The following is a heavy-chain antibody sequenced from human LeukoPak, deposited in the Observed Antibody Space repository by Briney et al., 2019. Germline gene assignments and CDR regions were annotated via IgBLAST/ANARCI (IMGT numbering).Heavy chain of an antibody. V-gene: IGHV1-18*01. Sequence: ASVTVSFMASGYTFTSYGISWVRQAPGQGREWMGWISAYNGNTDYAQKLQGRITMTTDTSTSTAYMELRSLRSDDTAVYYCARDRRSGWSHNIDYWGQGTLVTVSS. J-gene: IGHJ4*02. CDR2: ISAYNGNT. CDR1: GYTFTSYG. CDR3: ARDRRSGWSHNIDY. D-gene: IGHD6-19*01.